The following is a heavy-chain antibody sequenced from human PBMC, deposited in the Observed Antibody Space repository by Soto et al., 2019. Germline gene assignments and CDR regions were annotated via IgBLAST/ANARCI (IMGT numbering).Heavy chain of an antibody. V-gene: IGHV4-39*01. D-gene: IGHD5-18*01. CDR1: GGSISSSSYY. CDR3: GRHRRIREPRTAACHY. CDR2: IYYSGST. Sequence: SETLSLPCTVSGGSISSSSYYWGWIRQPPGKGLEWIGNIYYSGSTYYNPSLKSRVTISVDTSKNQFSLKLSSVTAADTAVYYCGRHRRIREPRTAACHYWRKGTRVTVSS. J-gene: IGHJ4*02.